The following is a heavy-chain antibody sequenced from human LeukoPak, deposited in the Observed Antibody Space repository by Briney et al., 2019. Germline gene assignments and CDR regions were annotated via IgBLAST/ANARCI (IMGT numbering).Heavy chain of an antibody. D-gene: IGHD2-21*02. CDR3: ARVYGDFNWFGP. CDR2: INTSGTT. J-gene: IGHJ5*02. Sequence: SETLSLTCTVSGGSFSNYYWSWIRQPAGKGLEWIGRINTSGTTNYNPSLKTRVTMSVDMSKNQFSLKVTSVTAADTAVYYCARVYGDFNWFGPWGQGTLVTVSS. V-gene: IGHV4-4*07. CDR1: GGSFSNYY.